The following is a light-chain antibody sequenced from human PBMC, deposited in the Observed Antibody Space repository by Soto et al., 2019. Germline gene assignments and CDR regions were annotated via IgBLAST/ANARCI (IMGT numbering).Light chain of an antibody. CDR2: SNN. V-gene: IGLV1-44*01. J-gene: IGLJ7*01. Sequence: QSVLTQPPSASGTPGQRVTISCSGSSSNIGSNTVNWYQQLPGTAPKLRIYSNNQRPSGVPDRFSGAKSGTSASLAIRGLQSEDEADYYCAAWDDSLNGAVFGGGTQLTVL. CDR1: SSNIGSNT. CDR3: AAWDDSLNGAV.